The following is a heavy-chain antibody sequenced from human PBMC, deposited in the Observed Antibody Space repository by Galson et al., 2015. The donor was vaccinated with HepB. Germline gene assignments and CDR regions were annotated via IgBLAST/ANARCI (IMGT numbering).Heavy chain of an antibody. J-gene: IGHJ6*03. CDR1: GGTFSSYA. CDR3: ARDGPGVRYMDV. D-gene: IGHD3-10*01. V-gene: IGHV1-69*13. Sequence: SVKVSCKASGGTFSSYAISWVRQAPGQGLEWMGGIIPIFGTANYAQKFQGRVTITADESTSTAYMELSSLRSEDTAVYYCARDGPGVRYMDVWGKGTTVTVSS. CDR2: IIPIFGTA.